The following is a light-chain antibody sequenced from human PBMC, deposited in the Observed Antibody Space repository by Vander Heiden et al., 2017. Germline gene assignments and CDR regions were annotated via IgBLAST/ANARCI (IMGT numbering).Light chain of an antibody. CDR1: QNISNY. V-gene: IGKV1-33*01. CDR2: DAS. J-gene: IGKJ5*01. Sequence: DIQITQFPSHLSESVGDRVTITCQASQNISNYLDWYQQKPGKAPKLLIYDASNRETGVPSRFSGSGSGTDFTFTISSLQPEDIATYYCQQYDNLPSITFGQGTRLEIK. CDR3: QQYDNLPSIT.